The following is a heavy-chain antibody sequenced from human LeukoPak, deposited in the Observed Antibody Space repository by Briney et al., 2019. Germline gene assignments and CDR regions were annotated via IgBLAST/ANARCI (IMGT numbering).Heavy chain of an antibody. CDR1: GFSLSTSGMR. V-gene: IGHV2-70*04. Sequence: ESGPALVKPTQTLTLTFTFSGFSLSTSGMRVSWIRQPPGKALEWLARIDWDDDKFYSTSLKTRLTISKDTSKNQVVLTMTNMDPVDTATYYCARTGGWYFNFDYWGQGTLVTVSS. J-gene: IGHJ4*02. CDR3: ARTGGWYFNFDY. CDR2: IDWDDDK. D-gene: IGHD6-19*01.